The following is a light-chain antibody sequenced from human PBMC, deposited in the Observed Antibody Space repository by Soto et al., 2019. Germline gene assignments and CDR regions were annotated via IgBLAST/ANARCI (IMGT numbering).Light chain of an antibody. J-gene: IGKJ5*01. V-gene: IGKV3-15*01. CDR1: QSVSSN. CDR2: GAS. Sequence: EIVMTQSPATLSVSPGERATLSCRASQSVSSNLAWYQQKPGQAPRLLIYGASTRATGVPARFSGSRSGTEFPLTISSLQSEDFAVYYCQQYNNWPPITFGQGTRLEIK. CDR3: QQYNNWPPIT.